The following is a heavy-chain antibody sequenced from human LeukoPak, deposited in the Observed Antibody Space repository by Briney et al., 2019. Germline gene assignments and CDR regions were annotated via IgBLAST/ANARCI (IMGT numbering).Heavy chain of an antibody. CDR2: IDYSGGF. V-gene: IGHV4-39*01. D-gene: IGHD6-19*01. CDR3: TKATKWLAFAD. CDR1: GGPISSSSYY. J-gene: IGHJ4*02. Sequence: PSETLSLTCTVSGGPISSSSYYWGWLRQPPGKGLEWFASIDYSGGFYHNPSLKDRVTISVATSKTQFSLKLSSVTAADTAVYYCTKATKWLAFADWGRGTLVTVSS.